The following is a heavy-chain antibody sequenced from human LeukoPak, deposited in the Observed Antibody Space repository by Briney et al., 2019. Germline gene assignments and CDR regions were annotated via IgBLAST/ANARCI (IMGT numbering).Heavy chain of an antibody. CDR2: IRSGSTTI. Sequence: GGSLRLSCAASGFTFSSYAMSWVRQAPGKGLEWVSYIRSGSTTIYYADSVKGRFTISRDNAKNSLYLQMNSLRAEDTAVYYCAREAIVGASRFDWWGQGTLVIVSS. CDR1: GFTFSSYA. V-gene: IGHV3-48*01. D-gene: IGHD1-26*01. J-gene: IGHJ4*02. CDR3: AREAIVGASRFDW.